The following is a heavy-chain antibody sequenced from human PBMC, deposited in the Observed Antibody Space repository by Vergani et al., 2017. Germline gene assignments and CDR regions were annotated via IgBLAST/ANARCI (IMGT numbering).Heavy chain of an antibody. J-gene: IGHJ4*02. V-gene: IGHV4-34*01. CDR2: INHSGST. CDR1: GGSFSGYY. D-gene: IGHD3-22*01. CDR3: ARGELYDSSYFDY. Sequence: QVQLQQWGAGLLKPSETLSLTCAVYGGSFSGYYWSWIRQPPGKGLEWIGEINHSGSTNYNPSLKSRVTISVDTSKNQFSLKLSSVTAADTAVYYCARGELYDSSYFDYWGQGTLVTVSS.